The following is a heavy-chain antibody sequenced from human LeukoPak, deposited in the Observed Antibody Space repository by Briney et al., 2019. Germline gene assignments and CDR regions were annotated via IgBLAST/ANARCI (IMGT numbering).Heavy chain of an antibody. V-gene: IGHV4-59*01. CDR1: GGSISSYY. J-gene: IGHJ4*02. CDR3: AITVGATSYEFDY. Sequence: PSETLSLTCTVSGGSISSYYWSWIRQPPGKGLEWIGYIYYSGSTNYNPSLKSRVTISVDTSKNQFSLKLSSVTAADTAVYYCAITVGATSYEFDYWGQGTLVTVSS. D-gene: IGHD1-26*01. CDR2: IYYSGST.